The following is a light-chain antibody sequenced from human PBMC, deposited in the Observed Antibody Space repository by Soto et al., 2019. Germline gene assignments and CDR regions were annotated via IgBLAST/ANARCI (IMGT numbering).Light chain of an antibody. J-gene: IGLJ1*01. CDR1: RSNIGAGYD. CDR2: GNG. CDR3: QSYDSRLSGYV. V-gene: IGLV1-40*01. Sequence: QSVLTQPPSVSGAPGQRVTISCTGSRSNIGAGYDVHWYQQLPGTAPRLLIYGNGNRPSGVPDRFSDSKSGTSASLAITGLQAEDEADYYCQSYDSRLSGYVFGTGTKVTVL.